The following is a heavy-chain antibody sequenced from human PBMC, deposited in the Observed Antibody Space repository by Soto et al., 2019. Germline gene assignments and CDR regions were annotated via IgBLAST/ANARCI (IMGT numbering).Heavy chain of an antibody. CDR2: ISWNSGSI. CDR3: AKDIGEYSRSWYDFGAFDI. Sequence: PGGSLRLSCAASGFTFDDYAMHWVRQAPGKGLEWVSGISWNSGSIGYADSVKGRFTISRDNAKNSLYLQMNSLRAEDTALYYCAKDIGEYSRSWYDFGAFDIWGQGTMVTV. V-gene: IGHV3-9*01. CDR1: GFTFDDYA. J-gene: IGHJ3*02. D-gene: IGHD6-13*01.